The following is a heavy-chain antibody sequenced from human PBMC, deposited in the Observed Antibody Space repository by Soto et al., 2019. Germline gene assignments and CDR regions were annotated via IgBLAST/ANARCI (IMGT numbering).Heavy chain of an antibody. CDR1: GGSITYGGFS. V-gene: IGHV4-30-2*06. CDR2: ISHLENT. CDR3: ARGGGNDPFDS. J-gene: IGHJ4*02. Sequence: QLRLQESGSGVVRTSETLSLTCTVSGGSITYGGFSWSWIRQSPGKGLEWIGYISHLENTYFHPTFKSRLTMSIDRSKNQFSLNLSSVTAADRAVYFCARGGGNDPFDSWGQGVLVSVSS. D-gene: IGHD1-1*01.